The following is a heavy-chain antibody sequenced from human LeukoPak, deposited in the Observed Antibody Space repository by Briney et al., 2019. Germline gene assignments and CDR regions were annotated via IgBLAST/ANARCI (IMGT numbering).Heavy chain of an antibody. J-gene: IGHJ3*02. D-gene: IGHD5-24*01. Sequence: PSETLSLTCAVYGGSFSGYYWSWIRQPPGKGLEWIGEINHSGSTNNNPSLKSRVTMSVDTSKNQFSLRLSSVTAADTAVYYCARDWEMATNDGWAGDVFDIWGQGTKVTVSS. CDR3: ARDWEMATNDGWAGDVFDI. V-gene: IGHV4-34*01. CDR1: GGSFSGYY. CDR2: INHSGST.